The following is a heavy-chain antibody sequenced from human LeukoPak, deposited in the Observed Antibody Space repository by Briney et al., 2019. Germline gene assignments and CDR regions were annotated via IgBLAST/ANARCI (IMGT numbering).Heavy chain of an antibody. Sequence: PSETLSLTCTVSGGSISSGTYYWGWIRQPPGKGLEWIGSIYHSGSTYYNPSLKSRVTISVDTSKNQFSLRLSSLTAADTALYYCARDRKYYYYHMDVWGKGTTVTVSS. J-gene: IGHJ6*03. V-gene: IGHV4-39*07. CDR1: GGSISSGTYY. CDR3: ARDRKYYYYHMDV. D-gene: IGHD1-14*01. CDR2: IYHSGST.